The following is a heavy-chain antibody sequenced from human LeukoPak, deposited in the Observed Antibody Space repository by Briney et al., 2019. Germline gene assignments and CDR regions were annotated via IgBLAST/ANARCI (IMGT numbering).Heavy chain of an antibody. D-gene: IGHD3-9*01. V-gene: IGHV1-69*13. J-gene: IGHJ4*02. CDR3: ARGLRYFDWSLDY. CDR1: GGTLSSYA. Sequence: SVKVSCKASGGTLSSYAISWVRQAPGQGLEWMGGIIPIFGTANYAQKFQGRVTITADESTSTAYMELSSLRSEDTAVYYCARGLRYFDWSLDYWGQGTLVTVSS. CDR2: IIPIFGTA.